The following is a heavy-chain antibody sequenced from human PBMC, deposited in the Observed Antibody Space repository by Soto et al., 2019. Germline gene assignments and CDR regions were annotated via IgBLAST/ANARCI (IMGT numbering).Heavy chain of an antibody. D-gene: IGHD3-9*01. V-gene: IGHV3-33*01. CDR3: ARDARRYDILTGYYKARSGDY. J-gene: IGHJ4*02. CDR2: IWYDGSNK. Sequence: GGSLRLSCAASGFTLSSYGMHWVRQAPGKGLEWVAVIWYDGSNKYYADSVKGRFTISRDNSKNTLYLQMNSLRAEDTAVYYCARDARRYDILTGYYKARSGDYWGQGTLVTVSS. CDR1: GFTLSSYG.